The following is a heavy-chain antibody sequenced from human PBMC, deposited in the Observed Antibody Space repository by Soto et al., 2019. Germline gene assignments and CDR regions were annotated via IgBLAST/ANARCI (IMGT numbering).Heavy chain of an antibody. J-gene: IGHJ4*02. D-gene: IGHD3-22*01. CDR3: ARVYDYDRSAIFGY. Sequence: EVQLVESGGGLVKPGGSLRLSCVASGFTFGSYSMAWVRQAPGKGPEWVSYIKSSSNDIYYADSVTGRFTISRDNAKNSLHLQMNSLRDDDTAVYYCARVYDYDRSAIFGYWGQGTLVNVSS. V-gene: IGHV3-48*02. CDR1: GFTFGSYS. CDR2: IKSSSNDI.